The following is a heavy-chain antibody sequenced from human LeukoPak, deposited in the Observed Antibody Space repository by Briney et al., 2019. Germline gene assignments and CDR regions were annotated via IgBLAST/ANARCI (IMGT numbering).Heavy chain of an antibody. V-gene: IGHV3-23*01. CDR2: ISGSGNSI. CDR3: VFWSAKNWFDP. J-gene: IGHJ5*02. Sequence: GGSLRLSCAASGFTFSSYVMSWVRQAPGKGLEWVSAISGSGNSIYYADSVKGRFTISRDNSKNTLYLQMNSLGAEDTAVYYCVFWSAKNWFDPWGQGTLVTVSS. CDR1: GFTFSSYV. D-gene: IGHD3/OR15-3a*01.